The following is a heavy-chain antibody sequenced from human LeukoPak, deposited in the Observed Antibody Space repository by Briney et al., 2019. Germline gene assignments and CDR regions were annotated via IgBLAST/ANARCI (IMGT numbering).Heavy chain of an antibody. Sequence: GGSLRLSCTASGFTFGDYGMSWVRQAPGKGLEWVGFIRSKAYGGTTEYAASVKGRFTISRDDSKSIAYLQMNSLKTEDTAVYYCNRVRSGYSSSWRWFDPWGQGTLVTVSS. V-gene: IGHV3-49*04. CDR1: GFTFGDYG. J-gene: IGHJ5*02. CDR3: NRVRSGYSSSWRWFDP. CDR2: IRSKAYGGTT. D-gene: IGHD6-13*01.